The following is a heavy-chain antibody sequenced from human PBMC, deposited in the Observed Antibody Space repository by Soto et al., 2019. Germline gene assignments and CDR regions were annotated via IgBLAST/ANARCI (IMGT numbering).Heavy chain of an antibody. D-gene: IGHD2-21*02. V-gene: IGHV2-5*02. Sequence: SGPTLVNPTQTLTLTCTFSGFSLSTSGVGVGWIRQPPGKALEWLALIYWDDDKRYSPSLRSRLTISKDTSKNQVVLTMTNMEPVDTATYYCIQSRCGGDCLQSYASHYYYGMDVWGQGTTVTVCS. J-gene: IGHJ6*01. CDR3: IQSRCGGDCLQSYASHYYYGMDV. CDR1: GFSLSTSGVG. CDR2: IYWDDDK.